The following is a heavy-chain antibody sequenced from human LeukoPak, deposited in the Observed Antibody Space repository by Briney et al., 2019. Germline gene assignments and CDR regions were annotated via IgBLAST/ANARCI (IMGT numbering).Heavy chain of an antibody. D-gene: IGHD3-16*02. Sequence: PSETLSLTCAVSGGSISSSSYYWGWIRQSPGKGLEWIGTISYSGSTHYNPPLKSRVTISVDTSKNQFSLKLSSVTAADTTVYYCARLFYDHLWGSYRNGWDYFDYWGQGTLVTVSS. CDR3: ARLFYDHLWGSYRNGWDYFDY. V-gene: IGHV4-39*01. J-gene: IGHJ4*02. CDR1: GGSISSSSYY. CDR2: ISYSGST.